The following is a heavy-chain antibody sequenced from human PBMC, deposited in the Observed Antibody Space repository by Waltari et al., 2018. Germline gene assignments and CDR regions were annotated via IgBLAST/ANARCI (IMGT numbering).Heavy chain of an antibody. Sequence: QVQLQESGPGLVKPSETLSLTCAVSNFYISDGYYWGWIRQSPGKGLEWIGSIDHSGTTHSHPSLESRVTISVDRSRNQFSLKVTSVSAADTAVYFCARDQRFLESLYPYYYALDAWGRGITVTVSS. CDR2: IDHSGTT. CDR1: NFYISDGYY. V-gene: IGHV4-38-2*02. D-gene: IGHD3-3*01. J-gene: IGHJ6*02. CDR3: ARDQRFLESLYPYYYALDA.